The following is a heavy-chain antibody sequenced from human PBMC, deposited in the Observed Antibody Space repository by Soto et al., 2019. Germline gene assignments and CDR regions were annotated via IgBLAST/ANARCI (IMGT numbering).Heavy chain of an antibody. CDR3: ATSSGRHPAYGF. CDR2: ISPDGNDK. Sequence: QVQLVESGGGVVQPGRSLRLSCAASEVSFGRFGMHWVRQAPGKGLEWAATISPDGNDKYYADSVKGRFTISRDNSKNTLFLQMDSLRVEDTAVYYCATSSGRHPAYGFWGQGTLVSVSS. CDR1: EVSFGRFG. V-gene: IGHV3-30*03. J-gene: IGHJ1*01. D-gene: IGHD6-25*01.